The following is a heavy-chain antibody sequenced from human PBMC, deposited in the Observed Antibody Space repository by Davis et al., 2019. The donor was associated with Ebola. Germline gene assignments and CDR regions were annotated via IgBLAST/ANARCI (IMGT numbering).Heavy chain of an antibody. J-gene: IGHJ6*02. V-gene: IGHV3-21*01. Sequence: SVKGRFTISRDDAKKSLSLEMNSLRPEDTAVYYCVRDVGLLRYLEWLLSAMDVWGQGTTVTVSS. D-gene: IGHD3-3*01. CDR3: VRDVGLLRYLEWLLSAMDV.